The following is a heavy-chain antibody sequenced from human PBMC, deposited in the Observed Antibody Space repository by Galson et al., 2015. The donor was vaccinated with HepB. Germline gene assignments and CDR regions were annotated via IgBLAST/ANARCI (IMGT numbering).Heavy chain of an antibody. V-gene: IGHV1-18*01. CDR3: ARGFFYDSSGYSLYYFDY. CDR2: VSPKNGDT. Sequence: SVKVSCKASGHTFPNSAITWVRQAPGEGLEWLGWVSPKNGDTNYAHQFQGRVSMTTDTSTSTAYLEVRGLRSDDTAVYFCARGFFYDSSGYSLYYFDYWGQGTPVTVST. D-gene: IGHD3-22*01. CDR1: GHTFPNSA. J-gene: IGHJ4*02.